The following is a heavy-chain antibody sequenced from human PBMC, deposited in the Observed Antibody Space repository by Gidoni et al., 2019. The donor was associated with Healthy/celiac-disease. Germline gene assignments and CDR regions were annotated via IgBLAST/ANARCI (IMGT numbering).Heavy chain of an antibody. CDR1: GFTFSSVW. Sequence: EVQLVESGGGLVQPGGSLRHTCAASGFTFSSVWMSWVRQAPGKGLAWVANIKQDGSEKSYVDSVKGRFTISRDNAKNSLYLQMNSLRAEDTAVYYCARAQWLVQGYWGQGTLVTVSS. J-gene: IGHJ4*02. D-gene: IGHD6-19*01. V-gene: IGHV3-7*01. CDR2: IKQDGSEK. CDR3: ARAQWLVQGY.